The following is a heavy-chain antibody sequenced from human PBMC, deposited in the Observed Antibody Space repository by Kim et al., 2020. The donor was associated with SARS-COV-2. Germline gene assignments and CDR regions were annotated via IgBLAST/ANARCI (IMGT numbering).Heavy chain of an antibody. CDR3: EQETSLSYAGVDYY. J-gene: IGHJ6*01. D-gene: IGHD2-2*01. CDR2: ITYDGSGN. CDR1: GFTFSSHV. V-gene: IGHV3-30*04. Sequence: GGSLRLSCAASGFTFSSHVMHGVRQAPGKGLEWGAVITYDGSGNWYGDSVNGRFTISRDKAKNMLYLQMNSLRDEDTAVDYCEQETSLSYAGVDYY.